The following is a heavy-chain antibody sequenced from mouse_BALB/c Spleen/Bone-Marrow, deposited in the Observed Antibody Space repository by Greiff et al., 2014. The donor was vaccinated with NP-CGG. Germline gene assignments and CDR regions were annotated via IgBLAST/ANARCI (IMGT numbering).Heavy chain of an antibody. V-gene: IGHV6-6*01. J-gene: IGHJ2*01. CDR3: TPHPFDY. CDR1: GFAFSDTW. Sequence: EVKLVESGGGLVQPGGSMKLSCAASGFAFSDTWLDWVRQSPEKGPEWVAEIRTKADDHATYYAESVKGRFTISRDDSISSVHLQMNSLRAEDTGIYYCTPHPFDYWGQGTTLTVSS. CDR2: IRTKADDHAT.